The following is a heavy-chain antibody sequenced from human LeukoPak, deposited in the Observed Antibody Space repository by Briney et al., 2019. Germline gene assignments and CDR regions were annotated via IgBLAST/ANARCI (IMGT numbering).Heavy chain of an antibody. J-gene: IGHJ4*02. V-gene: IGHV4-59*01. CDR2: IYYSGVT. Sequence: SETLSLTCTVSGGSLNPYYWSWIRQPPGKGLEWVGYIYYSGVTNYNPSLKTRVTISLDMSANQFSLTLPSVTSAHTAVYYCARLSRLTHSHYPSPTYYFDFCGQGTLVPVSS. D-gene: IGHD3-10*01. CDR3: ARLSRLTHSHYPSPTYYFDF. CDR1: GGSLNPYY.